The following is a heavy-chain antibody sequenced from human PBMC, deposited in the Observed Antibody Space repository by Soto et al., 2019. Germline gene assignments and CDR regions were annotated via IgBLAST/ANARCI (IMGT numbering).Heavy chain of an antibody. CDR2: IDWDDDK. Sequence: SGPTLVNPTQTLTLTCTFSGFSLSTSGMCVSWIRQPPGKALEWLARIDWDDDKYYSTSLKTRLTISKDTSKNLVVLTMTNMDPVDTATYYCARTLMTTVTTASIDYWGQGTLVTVSS. J-gene: IGHJ4*02. D-gene: IGHD4-17*01. CDR1: GFSLSTSGMC. V-gene: IGHV2-70*11. CDR3: ARTLMTTVTTASIDY.